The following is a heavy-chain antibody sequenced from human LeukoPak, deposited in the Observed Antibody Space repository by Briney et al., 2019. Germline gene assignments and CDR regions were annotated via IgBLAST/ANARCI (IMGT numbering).Heavy chain of an antibody. CDR2: FDPEDGET. CDR3: ATDLGITMVRGAVY. CDR1: GYTFTGYY. Sequence: ASVKVSCKASGYTFTGYYMHWVRQAPGQGLEWMGGFDPEDGETFYAQKFQGRVTMTEDTSTDTAYMELSSLRSEDTAVYYCATDLGITMVRGAVYWGQGTLVTVSS. J-gene: IGHJ4*02. V-gene: IGHV1-24*01. D-gene: IGHD3-10*01.